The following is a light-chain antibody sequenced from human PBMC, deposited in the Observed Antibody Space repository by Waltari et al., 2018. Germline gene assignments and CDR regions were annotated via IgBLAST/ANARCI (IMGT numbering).Light chain of an antibody. CDR2: EVT. J-gene: IGLJ3*02. V-gene: IGLV2-8*01. Sequence: QSALTQPPSASGSPGQSVTISCTGTSSDIGTYNLVSWYQQRPGKAPKLIISEVTKRPSGFPDRFSGSKSGNPASLTVSGLQADDEADYDCSSYAGSGNVVFGGGTKLTVL. CDR3: SSYAGSGNVV. CDR1: SSDIGTYNL.